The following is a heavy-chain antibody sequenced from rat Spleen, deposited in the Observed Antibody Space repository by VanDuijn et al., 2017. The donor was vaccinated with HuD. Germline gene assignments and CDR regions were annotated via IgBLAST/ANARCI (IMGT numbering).Heavy chain of an antibody. CDR1: GFTFSDYY. J-gene: IGHJ2*01. D-gene: IGHD1-4*01. CDR3: TTEPGYNSYCQY. Sequence: EVHLVESGGGLVQPGRSLKLSCPASGFTFSDYYMAWVRQAPTNGLEWVASIRYDGGSTYYRDSVKGRFTISRDNAKSSLSLQMDSLRSEDTATYYCTTEPGYNSYCQYWGQGVMVTVSS. CDR2: IRYDGGST. V-gene: IGHV5-20*01.